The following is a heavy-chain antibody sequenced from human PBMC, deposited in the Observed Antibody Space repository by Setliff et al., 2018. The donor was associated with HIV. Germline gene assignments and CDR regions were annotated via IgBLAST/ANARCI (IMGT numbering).Heavy chain of an antibody. CDR1: GVSINSGGFS. J-gene: IGHJ3*02. CDR3: ARVPPHIGTTVTPNAFDI. Sequence: PSETLSLTCTVSGVSINSGGFSWGWIRQLSGKGLGWIGYIRDTGNTYHNPSLRSRLTISSDRSKNQFSLKLTSVTAADTAVYYCARVPPHIGTTVTPNAFDIWGQGTMVTVSS. CDR2: IRDTGNT. D-gene: IGHD4-17*01. V-gene: IGHV4-31*03.